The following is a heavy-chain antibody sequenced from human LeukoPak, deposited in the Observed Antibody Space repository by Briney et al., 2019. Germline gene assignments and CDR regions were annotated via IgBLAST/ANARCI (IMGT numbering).Heavy chain of an antibody. D-gene: IGHD3-3*02. V-gene: IGHV1-2*02. CDR1: GYTFTGYY. Sequence: ASVKVSCKASGYTFTGYYMHWVRQAPGQGVEWMGWINPNNGGTNYAQKLQGRVTMKRARSSSTASMGRSSLRSDDTAVYYCARGGRLAAFCKGPLDHWGQGTLVTVSS. CDR3: ARGGRLAAFCKGPLDH. J-gene: IGHJ4*02. CDR2: INPNNGGT.